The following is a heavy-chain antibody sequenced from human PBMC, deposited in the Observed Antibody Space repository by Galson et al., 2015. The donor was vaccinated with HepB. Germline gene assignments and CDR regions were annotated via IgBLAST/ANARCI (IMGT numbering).Heavy chain of an antibody. CDR2: ISYDGSNT. V-gene: IGHV3-30*04. D-gene: IGHD3-22*01. CDR1: GFTFSTYA. CDR3: AKDLFDRSGFFYLPES. Sequence: SLRLSCAASGFTFSTYAMHWVRQAPGKGLEWLAVISYDGSNTFYLDSVEGRFTVSRDSSKNTLFLQMSSLRPEDTAMYYCAKDLFDRSGFFYLPESWGQGTLVTVSS. J-gene: IGHJ5*02.